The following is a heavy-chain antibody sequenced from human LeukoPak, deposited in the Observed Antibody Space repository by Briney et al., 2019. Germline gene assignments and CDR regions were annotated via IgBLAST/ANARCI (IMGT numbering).Heavy chain of an antibody. Sequence: GGSLRLSCAASGFSFSSYGMHWVRQAPGKGLEWAAVIWFDGSNKYYADSVKGRFTISRDNSKNTLYLQMNSLRAEDTAVYYCARGIAAAGTPSWFDPWGQGTLVTVSS. CDR2: IWFDGSNK. CDR1: GFSFSSYG. J-gene: IGHJ5*02. V-gene: IGHV3-30*19. D-gene: IGHD6-13*01. CDR3: ARGIAAAGTPSWFDP.